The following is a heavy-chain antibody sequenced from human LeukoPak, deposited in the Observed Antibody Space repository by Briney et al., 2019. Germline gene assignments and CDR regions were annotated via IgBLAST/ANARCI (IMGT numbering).Heavy chain of an antibody. CDR1: GGSFSGYY. CDR3: AGYCSSTSCPEVGYCYGMDV. J-gene: IGHJ6*02. D-gene: IGHD2-2*01. V-gene: IGHV4-34*01. Sequence: SETLSLTCAVYGGSFSGYYWSWIRQPPGKGLEWIGEINHSGSTNYNPSLKSRVTISVDASKNQFSLKLSSVTAADTAVYYRAGYCSSTSCPEVGYCYGMDVWGQGTTVTVSS. CDR2: INHSGST.